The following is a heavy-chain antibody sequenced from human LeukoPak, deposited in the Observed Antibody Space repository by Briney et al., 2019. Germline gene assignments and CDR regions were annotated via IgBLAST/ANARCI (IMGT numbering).Heavy chain of an antibody. CDR3: AKLVTHFDY. Sequence: PGGSLRLSCAASGFTFSSYAMSWVRQAPGKGLEWVSSISGSGGNTYYADSVKGRFTISRDNSKNTLYMQMNSLRAEGTAVYYCAKLVTHFDYWGQGTLVTVSS. D-gene: IGHD4-23*01. CDR2: ISGSGGNT. V-gene: IGHV3-23*01. CDR1: GFTFSSYA. J-gene: IGHJ4*02.